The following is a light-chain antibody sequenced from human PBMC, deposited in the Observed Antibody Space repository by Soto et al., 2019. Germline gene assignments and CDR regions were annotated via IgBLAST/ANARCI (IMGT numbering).Light chain of an antibody. CDR2: GNS. CDR3: QSYDSSQSGSVV. Sequence: QSVLTQPPSVSGAPGQRVTISCTGSSSNIGAGYDVHWYQQLPGTAPKLLIYGNSNRPSGVPDRFSGSKSGTSGSLAITGLQAEDEAGYYCQSYDSSQSGSVVFGGGTKLTVL. CDR1: SSNIGAGYD. V-gene: IGLV1-40*01. J-gene: IGLJ2*01.